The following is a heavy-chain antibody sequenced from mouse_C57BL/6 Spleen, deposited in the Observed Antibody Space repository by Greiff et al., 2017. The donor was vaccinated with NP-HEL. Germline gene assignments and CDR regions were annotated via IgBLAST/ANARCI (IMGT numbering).Heavy chain of an antibody. V-gene: IGHV1-69*01. J-gene: IGHJ3*01. CDR3: ARPLLRREGFAY. CDR1: GYTFTSYW. D-gene: IGHD2-4*01. Sequence: QVQLKQPGAELVMPGASVKLSCKASGYTFTSYWMHWVKQRPGQGLEWIGEIDPSDSYTNYNQKFKGKSTLTVDKSSSTAYMQLSSLTSEDSAVYYCARPLLRREGFAYWGQGTLVTVSA. CDR2: IDPSDSYT.